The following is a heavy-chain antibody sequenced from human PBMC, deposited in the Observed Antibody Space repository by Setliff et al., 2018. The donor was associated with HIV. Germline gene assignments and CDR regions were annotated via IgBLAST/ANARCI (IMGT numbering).Heavy chain of an antibody. CDR2: IYPGDSDT. CDR3: ARGADYRDV. CDR1: GYSFSSYW. V-gene: IGHV5-51*01. D-gene: IGHD4-17*01. J-gene: IGHJ4*02. Sequence: GESLKISCKGSGYSFSSYWIAWVRQMPGKGLDWMGIIYPGDSDTKYSPSFQGQVTISADKSINTAYLQWSSLEASDTAIYYCARGADYRDVWGQGTLVTVS.